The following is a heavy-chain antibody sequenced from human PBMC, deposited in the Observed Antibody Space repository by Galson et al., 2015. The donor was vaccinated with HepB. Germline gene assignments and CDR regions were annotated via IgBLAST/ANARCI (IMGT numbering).Heavy chain of an antibody. CDR2: INPNSGGT. V-gene: IGHV1-2*02. D-gene: IGHD3-9*01. Sequence: SVKVSCKASGYTFTGYYMHWVRQAPGQGLEWMGWINPNSGGTNYAQKFQGRVTMTRDTSISTAYMELSRLRSDDTAVYYCARAVGDDILTGPFDYWGQGTLVTVSS. J-gene: IGHJ4*02. CDR1: GYTFTGYY. CDR3: ARAVGDDILTGPFDY.